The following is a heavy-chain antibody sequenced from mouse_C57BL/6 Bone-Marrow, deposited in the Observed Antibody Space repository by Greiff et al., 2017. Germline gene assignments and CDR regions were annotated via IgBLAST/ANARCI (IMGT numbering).Heavy chain of an antibody. V-gene: IGHV1-53*01. Sequence: VLLQQSGTELVKPGASVKLSCMASGFTFTSYWMHWVKQRPGQGLEWIGNIKSSNGGTTYNETFKSKGTLTVEKSSSTAYVQLSSLTSEDAAVYYCAIYSNSDAMDDWGQGTSVTVSS. CDR2: IKSSNGGT. CDR1: GFTFTSYW. D-gene: IGHD2-5*01. CDR3: AIYSNSDAMDD. J-gene: IGHJ4*01.